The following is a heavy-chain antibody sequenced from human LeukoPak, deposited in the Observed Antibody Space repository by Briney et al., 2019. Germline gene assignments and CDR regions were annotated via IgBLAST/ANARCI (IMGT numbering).Heavy chain of an antibody. D-gene: IGHD2-2*01. CDR2: ISSSGGTT. CDR1: GFTFSSSA. J-gene: IGHJ3*02. CDR3: VKDPDPRYCSSTSCSPI. Sequence: PGGSLRLSCAASGFTFSSSAMSWVRQAPGKGLEWVSSISSSGGTTYYADSVKGRFTISRDNSKNTLYLQMNSLRVEDTAVYYCVKDPDPRYCSSTSCSPIWGQGTMVTVSS. V-gene: IGHV3-23*01.